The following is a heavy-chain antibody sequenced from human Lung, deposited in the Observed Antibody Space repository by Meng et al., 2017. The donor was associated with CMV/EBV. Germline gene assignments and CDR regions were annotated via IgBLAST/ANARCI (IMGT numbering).Heavy chain of an antibody. Sequence: VQLVQSGAEVKRPWASVKISCQASGYTFSGFYMNWARQAPGHGLEWLGRVNPVSDDTHYAQKFAGRLTVTRGATINTAFMELTSLRPDDTAVYYCAKSSDNGWSSWGPGTLVTVSS. CDR2: VNPVSDDT. V-gene: IGHV1-2*06. CDR1: GYTFSGFY. CDR3: AKSSDNGWSS. J-gene: IGHJ4*01. D-gene: IGHD6-19*01.